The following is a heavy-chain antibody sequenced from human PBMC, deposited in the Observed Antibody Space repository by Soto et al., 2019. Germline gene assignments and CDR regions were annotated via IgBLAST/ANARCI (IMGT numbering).Heavy chain of an antibody. D-gene: IGHD3-10*01. V-gene: IGHV5-51*01. Sequence: GESLKISCKGSGYSFTSYWIGWVCQMPGKGLEWMGIIYPGDSDTRYSPSFQGQVTISADKSISTAYLQWSSLKASDTAMYYCARHGKTMVRHRHYYYYGMDVWGQGATVTVSS. CDR2: IYPGDSDT. J-gene: IGHJ6*02. CDR1: GYSFTSYW. CDR3: ARHGKTMVRHRHYYYYGMDV.